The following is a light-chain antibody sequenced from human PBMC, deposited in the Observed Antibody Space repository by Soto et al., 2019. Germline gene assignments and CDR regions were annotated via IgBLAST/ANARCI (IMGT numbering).Light chain of an antibody. CDR3: QQYGSSPSIT. V-gene: IGKV3-20*01. Sequence: EIVLKQSPGTLSLSTGERATLSCRAIQSVSSSYLAWYQQKPGQAPRLLIYGASSRATGIPDRFSGSGSGTDFTLTISRLEPEDFAVYYCQQYGSSPSITFGQGTKVDI. J-gene: IGKJ1*01. CDR1: QSVSSSY. CDR2: GAS.